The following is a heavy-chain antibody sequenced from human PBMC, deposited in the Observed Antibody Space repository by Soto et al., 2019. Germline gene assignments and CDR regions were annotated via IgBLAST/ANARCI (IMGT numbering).Heavy chain of an antibody. CDR1: GFRFDEYN. J-gene: IGHJ6*02. CDR2: ITWNGANT. Sequence: SVGSLRLSCAASGFRFDEYNIHWVRQAPGKGLEWVSLITWNGANTYYADSVKGRFTISRDGTTKSVSLQMTSLKREDTGLYYCARETLSYGSALDVWGQGTTVTVSS. V-gene: IGHV3-43*01. D-gene: IGHD3-16*01. CDR3: ARETLSYGSALDV.